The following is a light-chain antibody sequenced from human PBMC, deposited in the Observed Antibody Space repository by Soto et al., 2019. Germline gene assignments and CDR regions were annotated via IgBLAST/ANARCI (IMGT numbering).Light chain of an antibody. CDR1: SSDVGSSNL. CDR2: EDN. J-gene: IGLJ2*01. V-gene: IGLV2-23*01. Sequence: QSALTQPASVSGSPGQSITISCTATSSDVGSSNLVSWYQQHPGKAPKIMIYEDNKRPSGASNRFSGSKSGNTASLTISGLQAEDEADYYCCSYAGSSTLIFGGGTKLTVL. CDR3: CSYAGSSTLI.